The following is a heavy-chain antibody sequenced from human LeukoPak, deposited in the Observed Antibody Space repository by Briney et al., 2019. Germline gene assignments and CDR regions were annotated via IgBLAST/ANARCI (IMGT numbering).Heavy chain of an antibody. CDR2: INHSGST. CDR1: GGSFSGYY. CDR3: AREGYSSEIDY. D-gene: IGHD6-19*01. J-gene: IGHJ4*02. Sequence: SETLSLTCAVYGGSFSGYYWSWIRQPPGKGLEWIGEINHSGSTNYNPSLKSRVTISVDTSQNQFSLKLSSVTAADTAVYYCAREGYSSEIDYWGQGTLVTVSS. V-gene: IGHV4-34*01.